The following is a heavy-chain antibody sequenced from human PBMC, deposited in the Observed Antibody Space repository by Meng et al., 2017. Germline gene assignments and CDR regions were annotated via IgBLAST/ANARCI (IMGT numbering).Heavy chain of an antibody. J-gene: IGHJ4*02. V-gene: IGHV3-30*04. Sequence: GESLKISCAASGFTFSSYAMHWVRQAPGKGLEWVAVISYDGSNKYYADSVKGRFTISRDNSKNTLYLQMNSLRAEDTAVYYCARDPYYYGSGSLDYWGQGTLVTGAS. CDR2: ISYDGSNK. D-gene: IGHD3-10*01. CDR1: GFTFSSYA. CDR3: ARDPYYYGSGSLDY.